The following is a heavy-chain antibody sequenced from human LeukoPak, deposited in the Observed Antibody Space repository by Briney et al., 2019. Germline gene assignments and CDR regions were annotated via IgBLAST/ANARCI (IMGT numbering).Heavy chain of an antibody. Sequence: GGSLRLSCAASGFTFSSYAMSWVRQAPGKGLEWVSAISGSGGSTYYADSVKGRFTISRDNSKNTLYLQMNSLRAEDTAVYYCAKVLDYYYDSSGYYSFDYWGQGTLVTVSS. CDR3: AKVLDYYYDSSGYYSFDY. D-gene: IGHD3-22*01. J-gene: IGHJ4*02. V-gene: IGHV3-23*01. CDR2: ISGSGGST. CDR1: GFTFSSYA.